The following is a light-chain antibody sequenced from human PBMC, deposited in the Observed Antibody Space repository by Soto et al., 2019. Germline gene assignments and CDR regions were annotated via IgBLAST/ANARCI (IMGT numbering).Light chain of an antibody. CDR1: SSDVGGYNY. CDR2: EVS. V-gene: IGLV2-14*01. Sequence: SVLTQPASVSGSPGQSITISCTGTSSDVGGYNYVSWYQQHPGKAPKLMIYEVSNRPSGVSNRFSGSKSGNTASLTISGLQAEDEADYYCCSYVGATTYVFGSGTKVTVL. J-gene: IGLJ1*01. CDR3: CSYVGATTYV.